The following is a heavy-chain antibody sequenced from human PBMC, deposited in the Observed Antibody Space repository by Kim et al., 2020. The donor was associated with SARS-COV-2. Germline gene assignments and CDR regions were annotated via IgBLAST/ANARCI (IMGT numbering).Heavy chain of an antibody. CDR2: ISTSGTTI. J-gene: IGHJ4*02. Sequence: GGTLRLSCAASGFTFSDYYMSWIRQAPGKGLEWVSYISTSGTTIYYADSVKGRFTISRDNAKNSLYLQMNSLRAEDTAVYYCARALYGDHFDYWGQGTLVTVSS. CDR3: ARALYGDHFDY. D-gene: IGHD4-17*01. CDR1: GFTFSDYY. V-gene: IGHV3-11*01.